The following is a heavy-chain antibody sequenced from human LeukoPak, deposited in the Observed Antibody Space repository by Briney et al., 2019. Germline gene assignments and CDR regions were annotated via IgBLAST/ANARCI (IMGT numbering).Heavy chain of an antibody. D-gene: IGHD5-12*01. V-gene: IGHV1-18*01. CDR3: ARHLGGYSGYEYYFDY. Sequence: ASVKGSCKASGYTFTSYGISWVRQAPGQGLEWMGWISSHNGNTNYAQKLQGRATMTTDTSTSTAYMELRSLRSDDTAVYYCARHLGGYSGYEYYFDYWGQGTQVTVSS. J-gene: IGHJ4*02. CDR1: GYTFTSYG. CDR2: ISSHNGNT.